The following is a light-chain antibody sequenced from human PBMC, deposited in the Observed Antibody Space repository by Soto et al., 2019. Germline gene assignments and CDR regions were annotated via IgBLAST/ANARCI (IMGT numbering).Light chain of an antibody. J-gene: IGKJ4*01. V-gene: IGKV3-11*01. CDR3: QQRSSWPLT. CDR1: QSINNY. Sequence: ETVLTQSPATLSLSPGEGATLSCRASQSINNYLAWYQHKPGQAPRLLIYDASKRATGIPARFSGSGSGADFTLTISSLEPEDFAVYYCQQRSSWPLTFGGGTKVEIK. CDR2: DAS.